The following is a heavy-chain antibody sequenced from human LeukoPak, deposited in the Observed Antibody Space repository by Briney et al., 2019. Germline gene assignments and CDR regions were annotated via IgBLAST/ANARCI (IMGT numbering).Heavy chain of an antibody. CDR3: ARGPRLHPGVLEWLSFFDY. CDR1: GYTFTGYY. J-gene: IGHJ4*02. V-gene: IGHV1-2*02. CDR2: INPNSGGT. D-gene: IGHD3-3*01. Sequence: ASVKVSCKASGYTFTGYYTHWVRQAPGQGLEWMGWINPNSGGTNYAQKFQGRVTMTRDTSISTAYMELSRLRSDDTAVYYCARGPRLHPGVLEWLSFFDYWGQGTLVTVSS.